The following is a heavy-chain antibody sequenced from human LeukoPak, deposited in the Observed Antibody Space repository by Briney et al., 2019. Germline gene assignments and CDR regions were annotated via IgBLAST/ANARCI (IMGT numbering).Heavy chain of an antibody. CDR1: GGSFSGYY. J-gene: IGHJ3*02. Sequence: SETLSLTCAVYGGSFSGYYWSWIRQPPGKGLEWIGYIYYSGSTYYNPSLKSRVTISVDTSKNQFSLKLSSVTAADTAVYYCARIGSYYAFDIWGQGTMVTVSS. CDR3: ARIGSYYAFDI. CDR2: IYYSGST. D-gene: IGHD1-26*01. V-gene: IGHV4-30-4*01.